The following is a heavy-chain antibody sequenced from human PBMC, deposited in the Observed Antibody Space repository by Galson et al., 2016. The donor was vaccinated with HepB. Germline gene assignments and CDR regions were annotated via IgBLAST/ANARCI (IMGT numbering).Heavy chain of an antibody. CDR1: GYTFTDFY. V-gene: IGHV1-46*01. CDR2: INPFGGSP. D-gene: IGHD5-12*01. Sequence: SVKVSCKASGYTFTDFYMDWVRQAPGQGLEWMGMINPFGGSPRYAQKFEGRITMTSDTSTSTVYMELSSLRSEDTAVYFCARDFCSGYDCYDHPVYWGQGTLVIVSS. CDR3: ARDFCSGYDCYDHPVY. J-gene: IGHJ4*02.